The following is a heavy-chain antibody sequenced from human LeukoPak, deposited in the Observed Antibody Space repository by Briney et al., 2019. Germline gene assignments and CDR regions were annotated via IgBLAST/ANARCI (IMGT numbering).Heavy chain of an antibody. CDR3: ARAQDYYDSSSRGSWFDP. V-gene: IGHV1-69*13. CDR1: GGTFSSYA. J-gene: IGHJ5*02. CDR2: IIPIFGTA. D-gene: IGHD3-22*01. Sequence: AASVKVSCKASGGTFSSYAISWVRQAPGQGLEWMGGIIPIFGTANYAQKFQGRVTITADESTSTAYMELSSLRSEDTAVYYCARAQDYYDSSSRGSWFDPWGQGTLVTVSS.